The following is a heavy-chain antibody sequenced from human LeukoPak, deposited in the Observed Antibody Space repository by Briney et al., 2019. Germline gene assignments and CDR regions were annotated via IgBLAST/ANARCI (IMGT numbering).Heavy chain of an antibody. CDR2: INHSGCN. D-gene: IGHD3-3*02. CDR3: ARHRRVSVAALEWGDYYYYMDV. V-gene: IGHV4-34*01. CDR1: SGPFSGYY. Sequence: SDTLSLLCAVYSGPFSGYYWRWIRQPTGKGLEWIGEINHSGCNNYNPSHKSRVTISVDTSKNQSSLKLSSVTAADTAVYFCARHRRVSVAALEWGDYYYYMDVWGKGTTVTVSS. J-gene: IGHJ6*03.